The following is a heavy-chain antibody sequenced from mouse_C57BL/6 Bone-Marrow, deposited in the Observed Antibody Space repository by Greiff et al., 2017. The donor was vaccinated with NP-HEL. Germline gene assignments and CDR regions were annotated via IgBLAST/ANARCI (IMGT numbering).Heavy chain of an antibody. J-gene: IGHJ2*01. Sequence: VQLQQPGAELVMPGASVTLSCKASGYTFTSYWMHWVKQRPGHGLEWIGEIDPSDSYTNYNQKFKGKSTLTVDKSSSTAYMQLSSLTSEDSAVYYCARDGYYVGFDYWGQGTTLTVSS. CDR1: GYTFTSYW. V-gene: IGHV1-69*01. CDR3: ARDGYYVGFDY. CDR2: IDPSDSYT. D-gene: IGHD2-3*01.